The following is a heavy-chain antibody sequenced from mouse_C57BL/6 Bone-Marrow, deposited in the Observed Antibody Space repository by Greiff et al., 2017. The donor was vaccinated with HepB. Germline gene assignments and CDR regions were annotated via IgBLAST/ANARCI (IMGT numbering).Heavy chain of an antibody. CDR3: ATHGGRRGENAMDY. CDR2: IWGVGST. Sequence: VKLMESGPGLVAPSQRLSITCTVSGFSLTSYGVDWVRQSPGKGLEWLGVIWGVGSTNYNSALKSRLSISKDNSNSQDFLKMNSLQADDTAMYYCATHGGRRGENAMDYWGQGTSVTVSS. J-gene: IGHJ4*01. CDR1: GFSLTSYG. D-gene: IGHD2-12*01. V-gene: IGHV2-6*01.